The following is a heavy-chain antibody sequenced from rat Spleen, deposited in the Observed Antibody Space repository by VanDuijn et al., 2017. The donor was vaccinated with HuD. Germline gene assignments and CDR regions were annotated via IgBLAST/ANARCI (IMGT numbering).Heavy chain of an antibody. CDR3: VRANRESYAHFDY. V-gene: IGHV2-41*01. CDR1: GFSLTSYN. Sequence: QVQLKESGPGLVQPSQTLSLTCTVAGFSLTSYNVHWIRQPPGKGLEWMGVIWNIGSTDYNSALKSRLSISRDTSKSQVFLKMNSLQTEDTATYYCVRANRESYAHFDYWGQGVVVTVSS. CDR2: IWNIGST. J-gene: IGHJ2*01. D-gene: IGHD1-12*01.